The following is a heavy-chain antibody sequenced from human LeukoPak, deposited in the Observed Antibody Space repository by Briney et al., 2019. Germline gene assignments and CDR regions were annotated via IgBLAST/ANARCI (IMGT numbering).Heavy chain of an antibody. CDR1: GGSISSRSDS. Sequence: SETLTLTGAVSGGSISSRSDSWSGIRQPPEKGLEWIVYIYHSGGTYYNPSLKSRVTILVDRSKNQFSLRLSPVTAADTAVYYCARGYYASSAHSGGYGLAVWGQGTTVTASS. CDR3: ARGYYASSAHSGGYGLAV. J-gene: IGHJ6*02. V-gene: IGHV4-30-2*01. CDR2: IYHSGGT. D-gene: IGHD3-22*01.